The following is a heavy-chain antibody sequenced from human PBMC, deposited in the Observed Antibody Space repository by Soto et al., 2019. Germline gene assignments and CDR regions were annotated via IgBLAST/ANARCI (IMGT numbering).Heavy chain of an antibody. D-gene: IGHD1-1*01. CDR2: INAGNGNT. Sequence: GASVKVSCKASGYTFTSYAMHWVRQAPGQRLEWMGWINAGNGNTKYSQEFQGRVTITRDTSASTAYMELSSLRSEDTAVYYCAREWVHYYYYGMDVWGQGTTVTVSS. CDR1: GYTFTSYA. V-gene: IGHV1-3*01. J-gene: IGHJ6*02. CDR3: AREWVHYYYYGMDV.